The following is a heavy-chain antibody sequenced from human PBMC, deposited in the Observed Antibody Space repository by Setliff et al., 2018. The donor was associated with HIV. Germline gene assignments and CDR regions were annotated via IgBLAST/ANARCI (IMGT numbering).Heavy chain of an antibody. V-gene: IGHV3-23*01. D-gene: IGHD6-19*01. CDR2: ISGSGDTT. Sequence: GGSLRLSCAASGFTFSNYAMTWVRQAPGKGLEWVSGISGSGDTTNYADSVKGRFTISRDNSKNTLYLQMNSLRAEDTAVYCCAKDYSSGWFDYWGQGTLVTSPQ. J-gene: IGHJ4*02. CDR3: AKDYSSGWFDY. CDR1: GFTFSNYA.